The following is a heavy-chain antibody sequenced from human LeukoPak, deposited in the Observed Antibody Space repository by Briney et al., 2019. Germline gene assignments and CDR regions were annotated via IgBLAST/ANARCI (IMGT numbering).Heavy chain of an antibody. CDR1: GYTFTSYY. CDR2: INPSGGST. V-gene: IGHV1-46*01. Sequence: ASVKVSCKASGYTFTSYYMHWVRQAPGQGLEWMGIINPSGGSTSYAQKFKGRVTMTRDTSTSTVYMELSSLRSDDTAVYYCARELPRIAAAGTWWFDPWGQGTLVTVSS. CDR3: ARELPRIAAAGTWWFDP. D-gene: IGHD6-13*01. J-gene: IGHJ5*02.